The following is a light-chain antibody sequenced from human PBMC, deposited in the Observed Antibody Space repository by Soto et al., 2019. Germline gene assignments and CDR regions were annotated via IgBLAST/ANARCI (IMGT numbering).Light chain of an antibody. CDR3: QQYNSYSPT. Sequence: EVVLTQSPGTLSFSPGDSATLSCRASQSVSENYLAWYQQKPGRTPRILIYGASNRATGVPDRFSGSGSGTQFTLTISRLEPEDFATYYCQQYNSYSPTFGQGTRVEIK. CDR1: QSVSENY. CDR2: GAS. V-gene: IGKV3-20*01. J-gene: IGKJ1*01.